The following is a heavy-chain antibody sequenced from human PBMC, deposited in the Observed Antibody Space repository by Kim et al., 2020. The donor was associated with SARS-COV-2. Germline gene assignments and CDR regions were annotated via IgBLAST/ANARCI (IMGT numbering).Heavy chain of an antibody. CDR2: ISGSGGST. J-gene: IGHJ3*02. V-gene: IGHV3-23*01. CDR3: ASRPLYDILTGYYFDI. Sequence: GGSLRLSCAASGFTFSSYAMSWVRQAPGKGLEWVSAISGSGGSTYYADSVKGRFTISRDNSKNTLYLQMNSLRAEDTAVYYCASRPLYDILTGYYFDIWGQGTMVTVSS. D-gene: IGHD3-9*01. CDR1: GFTFSSYA.